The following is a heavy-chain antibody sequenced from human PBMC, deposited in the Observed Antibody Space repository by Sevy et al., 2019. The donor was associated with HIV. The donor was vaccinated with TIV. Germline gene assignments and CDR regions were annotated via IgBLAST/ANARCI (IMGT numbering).Heavy chain of an antibody. CDR3: ARGLYLDY. CDR2: SLHSGST. V-gene: IGHV4-38-2*02. Sequence: SETLSLTCTVSGYSISSGYYWGWIRQPPGKGLEWIGSSLHSGSTYCNPSLESRVTISVDTSKNQFSLTMSSVTAADTAVYYCARGLYLDYWGQGILVTVSS. CDR1: GYSISSGYY. D-gene: IGHD3-10*01. J-gene: IGHJ4*02.